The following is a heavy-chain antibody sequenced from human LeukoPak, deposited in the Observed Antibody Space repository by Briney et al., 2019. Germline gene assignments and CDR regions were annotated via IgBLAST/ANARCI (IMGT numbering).Heavy chain of an antibody. CDR3: ARGPGDLPDY. Sequence: GGSLRLSCAASGFTFSSYGMHWVRQAPGKGLEWVAVIWYDGSNKYYADSVKGRFTIPRDNSKNTLYLQMNSLRAKDTAVYYCARGPGDLPDYWGQGTLVTVSS. V-gene: IGHV3-33*01. CDR2: IWYDGSNK. J-gene: IGHJ4*02. CDR1: GFTFSSYG. D-gene: IGHD1-26*01.